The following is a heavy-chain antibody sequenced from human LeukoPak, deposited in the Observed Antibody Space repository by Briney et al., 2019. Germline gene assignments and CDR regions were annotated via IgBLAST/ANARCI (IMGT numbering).Heavy chain of an antibody. CDR3: VRDTSNYYGSGTYPWAY. CDR1: GFTFSSYW. V-gene: IGHV3-7*04. J-gene: IGHJ4*02. CDR2: IKQDGSEK. D-gene: IGHD3-10*01. Sequence: GGSLRLSCAASGFTFSSYWMTWVRQAPGKGLEWVANIKQDGSEKYYVDSVKGRFTISRDNAKNSLYLQMNSLRAEDTAVYYCVRDTSNYYGSGTYPWAYWGQGTQVTVSS.